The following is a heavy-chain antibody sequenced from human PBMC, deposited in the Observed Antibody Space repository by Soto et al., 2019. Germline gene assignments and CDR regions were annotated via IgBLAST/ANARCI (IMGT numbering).Heavy chain of an antibody. Sequence: EVQLVESGGGLVQPGGSLRLSCAASGFSFSSIWMHWVRKAPGKGLLWVSRINTDGSSTSYADSVKGRFTISRDNTKNTLYLQMNRLRAEDTAVYYCARDLPGGWGQGTMVTVSS. CDR2: INTDGSST. J-gene: IGHJ3*01. CDR3: ARDLPGG. CDR1: GFSFSSIW. V-gene: IGHV3-74*01.